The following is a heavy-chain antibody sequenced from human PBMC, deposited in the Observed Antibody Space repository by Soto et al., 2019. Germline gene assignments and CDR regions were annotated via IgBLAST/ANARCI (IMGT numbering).Heavy chain of an antibody. J-gene: IGHJ4*02. CDR1: GDSISSLY. Sequence: QVQLQESGPGLVKPSETLSLTCTVSGDSISSLYWCWIRQPPGKGLEWIGYINYSGSLNYNPSLKSRVTLSVDPSKNQFSLRLSSVTAADTAVYYCAKSLWGTSGWKTDYWGQGTLVTVSS. CDR2: INYSGSL. D-gene: IGHD6-19*01. V-gene: IGHV4-59*01. CDR3: AKSLWGTSGWKTDY.